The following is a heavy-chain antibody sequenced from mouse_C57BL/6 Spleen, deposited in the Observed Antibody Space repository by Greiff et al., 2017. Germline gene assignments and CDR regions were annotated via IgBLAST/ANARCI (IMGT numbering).Heavy chain of an antibody. CDR1: GFTFSSYA. J-gene: IGHJ1*03. V-gene: IGHV5-4*01. Sequence: EVQVVESGGGLVKPGGSLKLSCAASGFTFSSYAMSWVRQTPEKRLEWVATISDGGSYTYYPDNVKGRFTISRDNAKNNLYLQMSHLKSEDTAMYYCARALLEGYFDVWGTGTTVTVSS. CDR3: ARALLEGYFDV. D-gene: IGHD2-14*01. CDR2: ISDGGSYT.